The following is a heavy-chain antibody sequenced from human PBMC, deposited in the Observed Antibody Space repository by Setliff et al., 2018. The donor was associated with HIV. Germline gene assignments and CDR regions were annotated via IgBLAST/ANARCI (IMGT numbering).Heavy chain of an antibody. J-gene: IGHJ3*02. V-gene: IGHV3-74*01. CDR1: GFTFDDSW. CDR3: ARDSRDAFDI. Sequence: PGGSLRLSCVASGFTFDDSWIHWVRQVPGKGLVWVSHINNDATKTSYADSVKGRFTISRDNAKNSLYLQMNSLRAEDTAVYYCARDSRDAFDIWGQGTVVTVSS. CDR2: INNDATKT.